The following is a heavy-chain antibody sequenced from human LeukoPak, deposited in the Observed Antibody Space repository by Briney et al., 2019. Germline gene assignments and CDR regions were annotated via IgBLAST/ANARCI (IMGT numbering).Heavy chain of an antibody. D-gene: IGHD6-19*01. V-gene: IGHV1-69*13. Sequence: ASVKLSCTASGGTFSRYAISWVRQAPGQGLEWMGGIIPMFGIANYAQKFQGRVTITADESTSTAYIELSSLRSEDTAVYYCARDRPYTGGWRGFDYWGQGTLVTVSS. CDR1: GGTFSRYA. J-gene: IGHJ4*02. CDR3: ARDRPYTGGWRGFDY. CDR2: IIPMFGIA.